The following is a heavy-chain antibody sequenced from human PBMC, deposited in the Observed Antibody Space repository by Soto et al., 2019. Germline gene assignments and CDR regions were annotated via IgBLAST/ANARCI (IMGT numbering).Heavy chain of an antibody. CDR2: IYHTGST. CDR1: NGSISSPIYY. J-gene: IGHJ5*02. Sequence: PSETLSLTCTVSNGSISSPIYYWGWIRQPPGKGLEWIGSIYHTGSTYYNPSLQGRVTISVDTSKNQFSLKLSSVTAADTAMYFCAGRSSLASVQLFFREISNYNWFDPWGQGTLVTVSS. D-gene: IGHD1-1*01. CDR3: AGRSSLASVQLFFREISNYNWFDP. V-gene: IGHV4-39*01.